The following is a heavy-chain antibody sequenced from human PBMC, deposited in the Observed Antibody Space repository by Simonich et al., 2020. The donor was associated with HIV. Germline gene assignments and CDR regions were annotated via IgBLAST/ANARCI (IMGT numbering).Heavy chain of an antibody. J-gene: IGHJ6*03. D-gene: IGHD6-19*01. V-gene: IGHV1-18*01. CDR1: GYTFTSYG. CDR3: ARGVSSGWSYYYYYYYMDV. CDR2: ISDYNGNT. Sequence: QVQLVQSGAEVKKPGASVKVSCKASGYTFTSYGISWVRQAPGQGLEWMGWISDYNGNTNYAQKRQGRVTMTTDTSTSTAYMELRSLRSDDTAVYYCARGVSSGWSYYYYYYYMDVWGKGTTVTVSS.